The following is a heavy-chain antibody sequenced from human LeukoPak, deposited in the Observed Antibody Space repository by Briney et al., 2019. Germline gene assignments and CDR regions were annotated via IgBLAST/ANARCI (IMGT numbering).Heavy chain of an antibody. CDR1: GLTFSSYG. CDR2: VSDNGDRT. J-gene: IGHJ4*02. CDR3: AKEPDTWGSRFDY. D-gene: IGHD7-27*01. Sequence: PGGSLRLSCAASGLTFSSYGMNWVRQAPGKGLEWVSAVSDNGDRTYYADSVKGRFTISRDNSKNTLYLQMNSLRAEDTAVYYCAKEPDTWGSRFDYWGQGTLVTVSS. V-gene: IGHV3-23*01.